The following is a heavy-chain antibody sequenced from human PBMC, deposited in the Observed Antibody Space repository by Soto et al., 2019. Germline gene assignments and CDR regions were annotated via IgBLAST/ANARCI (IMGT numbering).Heavy chain of an antibody. CDR3: AKDVYSRYDQRGDYYGMDV. CDR1: GFTFSNFG. CDR2: ISYDGSNR. D-gene: IGHD5-12*01. V-gene: IGHV3-30*18. J-gene: IGHJ6*02. Sequence: QVQLVESGGGVVQPGRSLGLSCAASGFTFSNFGIHWVRQAPGKGLEWVAVISYDGSNRYYGDSVKGRFTISRDNSKNTLYLQMNSLRAEDTAVYYCAKDVYSRYDQRGDYYGMDVWGQGTTVTVSS.